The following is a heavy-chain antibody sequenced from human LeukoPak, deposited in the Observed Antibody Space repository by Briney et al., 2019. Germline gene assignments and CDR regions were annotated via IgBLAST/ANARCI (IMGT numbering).Heavy chain of an antibody. CDR3: ASRGTGWYQAY. CDR2: IKQDGSEK. D-gene: IGHD6-19*01. CDR1: GFTFSSYW. V-gene: IGHV3-7*01. Sequence: GGSLRLSCAASGFTFSSYWMSWVRQAPGKGLEWVANIKQDGSEKYYVDSVKGRFTISRDNAKNSLYLQMNSLRAEDAAVYYCASRGTGWYQAYWGQGTLVTVSS. J-gene: IGHJ4*02.